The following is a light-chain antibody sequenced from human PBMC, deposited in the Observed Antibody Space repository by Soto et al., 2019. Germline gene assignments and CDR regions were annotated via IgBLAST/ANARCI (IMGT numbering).Light chain of an antibody. CDR3: QQSA. Sequence: DIQMTQSPSSLSASVGDRVTITCRASQSISSYLNWYQQKLGKAPKLLIYAASSLQSGVPSRFSGSGSGTDFTLTISSLQPEDFATYYCQQSAFGQGTKVEIK. CDR2: AAS. J-gene: IGKJ1*01. CDR1: QSISSY. V-gene: IGKV1-39*01.